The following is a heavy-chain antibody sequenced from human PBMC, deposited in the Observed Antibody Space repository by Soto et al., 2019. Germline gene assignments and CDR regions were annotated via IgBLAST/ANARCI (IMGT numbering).Heavy chain of an antibody. D-gene: IGHD1-26*01. J-gene: IGHJ6*03. CDR2: IWYDGSNK. CDR1: GFTFSSYG. V-gene: IGHV3-33*01. CDR3: ARLAELGDYYYYYMDV. Sequence: PGGSLRLSCAASGFTFSSYGMHWVRQAPGKGLEWVAVIWYDGSNKYYADYVKGRFTISRDNSKNTLYLQMNSLRAEDTAVYYCARLAELGDYYYYYMDVWGKGTTVTVSS.